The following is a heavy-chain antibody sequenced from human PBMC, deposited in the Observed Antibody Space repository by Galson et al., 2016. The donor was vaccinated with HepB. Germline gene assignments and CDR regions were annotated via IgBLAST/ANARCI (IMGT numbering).Heavy chain of an antibody. Sequence: SVKVSCKASGYTFTTYAMHWVRQAPGQRPEWMGWINVGNGNTKYSQEFQGRVTITRDTSASTAFMELSSLRSEDTAVYYCARDFGHDFAAAGPYNWFDPWGQGTLVTVSS. CDR3: ARDFGHDFAAAGPYNWFDP. V-gene: IGHV1-3*01. D-gene: IGHD6-13*01. CDR2: INVGNGNT. CDR1: GYTFTTYA. J-gene: IGHJ5*02.